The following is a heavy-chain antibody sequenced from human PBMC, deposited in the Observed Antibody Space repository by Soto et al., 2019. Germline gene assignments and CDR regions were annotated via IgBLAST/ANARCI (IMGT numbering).Heavy chain of an antibody. Sequence: PGGSLRLSCAASGFTFSNYGRHWVRQAPGKGLEWVAVIWYDGSNEYYADSVKGLFTISRDNYKNTLYLQMNSLRAEDTAVYYCARDDIPGRAVAIYGMDIWGQGTTVTVSS. CDR3: ARDDIPGRAVAIYGMDI. CDR2: IWYDGSNE. D-gene: IGHD6-19*01. CDR1: GFTFSNYG. J-gene: IGHJ6*02. V-gene: IGHV3-33*01.